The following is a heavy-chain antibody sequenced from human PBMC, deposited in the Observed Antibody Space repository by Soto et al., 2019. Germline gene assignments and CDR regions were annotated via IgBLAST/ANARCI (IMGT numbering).Heavy chain of an antibody. CDR2: ISGSGGST. Sequence: GGSLRLSCAASGFTFSSYAMSWVRQAPGKGLEWVSAISGSGGSTYYANSVKGRFTISRDNSKNTLYLQMNSLRAEDTAVYYCAKVGRLGGENDAFDIWGQGTMVTVSS. J-gene: IGHJ3*02. CDR3: AKVGRLGGENDAFDI. CDR1: GFTFSSYA. D-gene: IGHD2-15*01. V-gene: IGHV3-23*01.